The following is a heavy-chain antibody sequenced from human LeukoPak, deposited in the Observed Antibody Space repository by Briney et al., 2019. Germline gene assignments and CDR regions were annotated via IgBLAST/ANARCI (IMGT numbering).Heavy chain of an antibody. J-gene: IGHJ4*02. CDR3: ATSGSYRFDY. D-gene: IGHD1-26*01. CDR2: ISGTSSTI. Sequence: GGSLRLSCAASGFXFSSYSMNWVRQAPGKGLEWVSFISGTSSTIYYADSVKGRFTISRDNAQNSLYLQMNSLRGKDTAVYYCATSGSYRFDYWGQGTLVTVSS. V-gene: IGHV3-48*01. CDR1: GFXFSSYS.